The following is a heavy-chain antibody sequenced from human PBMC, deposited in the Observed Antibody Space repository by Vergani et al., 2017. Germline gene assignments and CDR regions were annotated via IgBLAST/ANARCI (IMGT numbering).Heavy chain of an antibody. CDR1: GFTFNHYT. CDR2: ISGSGGST. D-gene: IGHD5-12*01. V-gene: IGHV3-23*04. Sequence: VQLVESEGGVVQPGGSLRLSCAASGFTFNHYTMNWLRQAPGKGLEWVSGISGSGGSTYYAGSVKGRFTISRDSSKNTLYLQMNSLSAGDTAVYYCAKANPRNSGYDYLYYYHAMDVWGQGTTVTVSS. CDR3: AKANPRNSGYDYLYYYHAMDV. J-gene: IGHJ6*02.